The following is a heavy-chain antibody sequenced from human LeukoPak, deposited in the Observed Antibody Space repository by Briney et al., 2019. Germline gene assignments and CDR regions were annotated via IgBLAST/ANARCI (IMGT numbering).Heavy chain of an antibody. CDR1: GFTFSSYA. Sequence: GGSLRLSCAASGFTFSSYAMHWVRQAPGKGLEWVAPIRYDGGKKYYADSVKGRFTISRDNSKNTLYLQMDSLRAEDTAVYYCAKDLRRSRLSFDYWGQGTLVTVSS. CDR3: AKDLRRSRLSFDY. V-gene: IGHV3-30*02. J-gene: IGHJ4*02. D-gene: IGHD5/OR15-5a*01. CDR2: IRYDGGKK.